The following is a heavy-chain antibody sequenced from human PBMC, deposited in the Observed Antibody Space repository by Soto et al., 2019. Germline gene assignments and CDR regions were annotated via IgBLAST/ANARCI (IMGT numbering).Heavy chain of an antibody. CDR1: GYTLTELS. CDR2: FDPEDGET. Sequence: ASVKVSCKVSGYTLTELSMQWVRQAPGKGLEWMGGFDPEDGETIYAQKFQGRVTMTEDTSTDTAYMELSSLRSEDTAVYYCATDYLAAAGKDYWGQGTLVTVS. V-gene: IGHV1-24*01. CDR3: ATDYLAAAGKDY. D-gene: IGHD6-13*01. J-gene: IGHJ4*02.